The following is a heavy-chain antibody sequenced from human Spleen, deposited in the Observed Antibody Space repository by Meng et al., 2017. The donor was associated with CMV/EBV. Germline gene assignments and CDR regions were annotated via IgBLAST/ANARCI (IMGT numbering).Heavy chain of an antibody. CDR2: INPDSDYI. Sequence: GESLKISCAASGFSFSDHYMEWVRQAPGKGLEWVSSINPDSDYIYSADSLKGRFTISRDNAKNSVYLRMSGLRVEDTAVYYCARDQEGTRIPSPIHYGLDVWGQGTTVTVSS. J-gene: IGHJ6*02. CDR1: GFSFSDHY. D-gene: IGHD5-18*01. CDR3: ARDQEGTRIPSPIHYGLDV. V-gene: IGHV3-21*06.